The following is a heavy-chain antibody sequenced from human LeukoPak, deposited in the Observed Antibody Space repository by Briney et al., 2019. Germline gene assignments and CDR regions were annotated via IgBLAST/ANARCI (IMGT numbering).Heavy chain of an antibody. CDR3: AKDFIPYYYGSGSYGN. CDR1: GFTFDDYG. D-gene: IGHD3-10*01. J-gene: IGHJ4*02. Sequence: GGSLGLSCAASGFTFDDYGMSWVRQAPGKGLEWVSGINWNGGSTGYADSVKGRFTISRDNAKNSLYLQMNSLRAEDTALYYCAKDFIPYYYGSGSYGNWGQGTLVTVSS. CDR2: INWNGGST. V-gene: IGHV3-20*04.